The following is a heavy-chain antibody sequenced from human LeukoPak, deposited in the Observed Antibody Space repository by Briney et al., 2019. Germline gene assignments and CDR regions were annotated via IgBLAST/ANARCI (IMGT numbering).Heavy chain of an antibody. Sequence: GGSLRLSCAASGFTVSSNYMSWVRQAPGKGLEWVSVIYSGGSTYYADSVKGRFTISRDNSKNTLYLQMNSLRAEDTAVYYCARDSSGYFHWFDPWGQGTLVTVSS. V-gene: IGHV3-66*01. D-gene: IGHD3-22*01. CDR1: GFTVSSNY. CDR3: ARDSSGYFHWFDP. J-gene: IGHJ5*02. CDR2: IYSGGST.